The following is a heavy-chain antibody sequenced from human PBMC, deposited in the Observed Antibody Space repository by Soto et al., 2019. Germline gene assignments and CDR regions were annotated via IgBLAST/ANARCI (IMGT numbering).Heavy chain of an antibody. CDR1: GFTFSSYA. D-gene: IGHD6-6*01. J-gene: IGHJ4*02. CDR2: ISGNGGST. CDR3: AKDRTVAARNFDY. V-gene: IGHV3-23*01. Sequence: XGSLRLSCAASGFTFSSYAMSWVRQAPGKGLEWVSIISGNGGSTYYADSVQGRFTISRDNSKNTLYLQMNSLRAEDSAVYYCAKDRTVAARNFDYWGQGTQVTVSS.